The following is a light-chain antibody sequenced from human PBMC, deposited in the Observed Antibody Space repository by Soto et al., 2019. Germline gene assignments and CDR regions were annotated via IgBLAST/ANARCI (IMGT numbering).Light chain of an antibody. CDR1: QGISDY. CDR3: QNYNSAPLT. J-gene: IGKJ4*01. CDR2: ATS. V-gene: IGKV1-27*01. Sequence: DIQMTQTPSSPSASVGDRVTVTCRASQGISDYLAWYQQKPGKVPKLLIYATSTLQSGVPSRFSGSGSGTDFTLTISSLQPEDVATYYCQNYNSAPLTFGGGTKVEIK.